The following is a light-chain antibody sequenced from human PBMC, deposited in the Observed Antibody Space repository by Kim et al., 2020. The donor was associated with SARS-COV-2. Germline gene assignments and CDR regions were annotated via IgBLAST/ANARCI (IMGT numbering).Light chain of an antibody. V-gene: IGKV3-20*01. Sequence: SPGERTTLSRRASQSVTSSYLAWYQQKPGQAPSLVMYGASSRATGIPDRFSGSGSGTDFTLTISRLEPEDFAMYYCQQYGSSPRTFGQGTKVDIK. CDR1: QSVTSSY. CDR2: GAS. J-gene: IGKJ1*01. CDR3: QQYGSSPRT.